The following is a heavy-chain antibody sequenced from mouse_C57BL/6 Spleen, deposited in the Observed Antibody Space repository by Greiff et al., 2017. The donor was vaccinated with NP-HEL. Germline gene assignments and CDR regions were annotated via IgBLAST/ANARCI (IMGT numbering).Heavy chain of an antibody. Sequence: DVKLVESEGGLVQPGSSMKLSCTASGFTFSDYYMAWVRQVPEKGLEWVANINYDGSSTYYLDSLKSRFIISRDNAKNILYLQMSSLKSEDTATYYCARDHYGGTFFDYWGQGTTLTVSS. CDR2: INYDGSST. J-gene: IGHJ2*01. V-gene: IGHV5-16*01. D-gene: IGHD1-1*01. CDR3: ARDHYGGTFFDY. CDR1: GFTFSDYY.